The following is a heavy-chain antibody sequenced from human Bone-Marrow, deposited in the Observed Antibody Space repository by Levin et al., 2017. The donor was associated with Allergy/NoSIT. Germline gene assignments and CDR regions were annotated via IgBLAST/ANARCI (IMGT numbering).Heavy chain of an antibody. V-gene: IGHV3-9*01. Sequence: RSGGSLRLSCEASGFTFNDFAMHWVRQIPGKGLEWVTGIMWNSARMDYADSVKGRFTISRDNGKKSLYLEMNALRVEDTALYYCVKDRSSVDNWNYGGPFESWGQGTLVTVSS. CDR1: GFTFNDFA. CDR2: IMWNSARM. J-gene: IGHJ4*02. D-gene: IGHD1-7*01. CDR3: VKDRSSVDNWNYGGPFES.